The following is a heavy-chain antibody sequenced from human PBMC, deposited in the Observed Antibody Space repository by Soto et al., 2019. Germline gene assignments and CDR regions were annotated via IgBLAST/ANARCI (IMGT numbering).Heavy chain of an antibody. CDR1: GFTFSSYG. CDR2: IWYDGSNK. J-gene: IGHJ6*02. V-gene: IGHV3-33*01. D-gene: IGHD1-26*01. Sequence: PGGSLRLSCAASGFTFSSYGMHWVRQAPGKGLEWVAVIWYDGSNKYYADSVKGRFTISRDNSKNTLYLQMNSLRAEDTDVYYCAREDSVSHYYYYGMDVWGQGTTVTVSS. CDR3: AREDSVSHYYYYGMDV.